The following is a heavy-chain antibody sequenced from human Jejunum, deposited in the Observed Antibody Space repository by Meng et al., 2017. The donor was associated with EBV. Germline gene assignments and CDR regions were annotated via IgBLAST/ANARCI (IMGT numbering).Heavy chain of an antibody. V-gene: IGHV4-34*02. CDR1: RGSFRGYY. D-gene: IGHD3-16*02. Sequence: LQQWGAGLLEPWETSSLTCAVYRGSFRGYYLSWIRQHPGKGVEWIGEINHSGSTNYNPSLRSRVTISVETSKNQFSLRLNSVTAADTAVYYCARVAFSYTTRSLDSWGQGTLVTVSS. CDR2: INHSGST. CDR3: ARVAFSYTTRSLDS. J-gene: IGHJ4*02.